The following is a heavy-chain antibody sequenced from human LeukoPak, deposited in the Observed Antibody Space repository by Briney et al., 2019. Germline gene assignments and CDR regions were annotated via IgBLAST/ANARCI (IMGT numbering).Heavy chain of an antibody. CDR2: ISGSGGIT. CDR1: RFTFSSYA. D-gene: IGHD3-22*01. CDR3: ARDPGRTYYYDSSGYYAGWDYYGMDV. V-gene: IGHV3-23*01. Sequence: PGGSLRLSCAASRFTFSSYAMSWVRQAPGKGLEWVSAISGSGGITYYADSVKGRFTISRDNAKNSLYLQMNSLRAEDTAVYYCARDPGRTYYYDSSGYYAGWDYYGMDVWGQGTTVTVSS. J-gene: IGHJ6*02.